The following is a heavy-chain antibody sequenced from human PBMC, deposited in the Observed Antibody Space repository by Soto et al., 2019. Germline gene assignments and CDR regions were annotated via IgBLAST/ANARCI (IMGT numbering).Heavy chain of an antibody. V-gene: IGHV1-18*01. D-gene: IGHD2-2*01. CDR2: ISAYNGNT. Sequence: ASVKVSCKASGYTFTSYGISWVRQAPGQGLEWMGWISAYNGNTNYAQKLQGRVTMTTDTSTSTAYMELRSLRSDDTAVYYCARAPYCSSTSCYQPTYYYMDVWGKGTTVTVSS. J-gene: IGHJ6*03. CDR3: ARAPYCSSTSCYQPTYYYMDV. CDR1: GYTFTSYG.